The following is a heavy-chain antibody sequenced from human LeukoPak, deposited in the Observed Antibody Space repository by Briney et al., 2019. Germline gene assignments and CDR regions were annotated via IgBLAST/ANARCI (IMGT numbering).Heavy chain of an antibody. CDR2: INHSGST. CDR3: AGGDLRYFDWFFDY. CDR1: GGSFSGYY. V-gene: IGHV4-34*01. J-gene: IGHJ4*02. D-gene: IGHD3-9*01. Sequence: SSETLSLTCAVYGGSFSGYYWSWIRQPPGKGLEWIGEINHSGSTNYNPSLKSRVTISVDTSKNQFSLQRSSVTAADTAVYYCAGGDLRYFDWFFDYWGQGTLVTVSS.